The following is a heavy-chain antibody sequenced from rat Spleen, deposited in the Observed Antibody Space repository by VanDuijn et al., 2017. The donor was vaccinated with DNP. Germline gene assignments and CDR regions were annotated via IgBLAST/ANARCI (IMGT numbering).Heavy chain of an antibody. Sequence: EMQLQESGPGLVKPSQSLSLTCSVTGYSITSNYWGWIRKFPGNKLEWMGYINSAGSTNYNPSLKSRFSITRDTSKNQFFLHLNSVNNEDTATYYCARWSRYFDYWGQGVMVTVSS. CDR2: INSAGST. CDR3: ARWSRYFDY. J-gene: IGHJ2*01. CDR1: GYSITSNY. V-gene: IGHV3-3*01.